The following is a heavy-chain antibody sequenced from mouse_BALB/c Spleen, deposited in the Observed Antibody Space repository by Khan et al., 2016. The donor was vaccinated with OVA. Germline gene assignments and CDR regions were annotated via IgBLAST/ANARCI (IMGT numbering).Heavy chain of an antibody. J-gene: IGHJ2*01. CDR3: ARTGYYYFDY. V-gene: IGHV5-17*02. CDR2: ISSGSSTI. D-gene: IGHD2-3*01. CDR1: GFTFSSFG. Sequence: EVELVESGGGLVQPGGSRKLSCAASGFTFSSFGIHWVRQAPEKGLEWVAYISSGSSTIYYADTVKGRFTISRDNPKNTLFLQMTSLGSEDTAMYYCARTGYYYFDYWGQGTTLTVSS.